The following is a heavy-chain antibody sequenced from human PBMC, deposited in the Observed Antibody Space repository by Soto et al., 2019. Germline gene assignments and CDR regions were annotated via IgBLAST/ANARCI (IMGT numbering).Heavy chain of an antibody. CDR3: ARGHVDIVATINTHYYYYYGMDV. J-gene: IGHJ6*02. D-gene: IGHD5-12*01. CDR1: GYTFTGYY. V-gene: IGHV1-2*02. CDR2: INPNSGGT. Sequence: ASVKVSCTASGYTFTGYYMHWVRQAPGQGLEWMGWINPNSGGTNYAQKFQGRVTMTRDTSISTAYMELSRLRSDDTAVYYCARGHVDIVATINTHYYYYYGMDVWGQGTTGTVSS.